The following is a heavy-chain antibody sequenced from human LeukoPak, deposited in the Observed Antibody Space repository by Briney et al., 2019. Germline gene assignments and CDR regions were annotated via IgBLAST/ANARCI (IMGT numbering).Heavy chain of an antibody. J-gene: IGHJ4*02. D-gene: IGHD4-17*01. Sequence: PGGSLRLSCAGSGFTFSSYSMNWVRQAPGKGLEWVLSISYTSSYIHYADSVKGRFTISRDNAKNSLFLQMNSLRAEDTAVYYCAREGLYGDYAGHWGQGTLVTVSS. CDR2: ISYTSSYI. CDR1: GFTFSSYS. CDR3: AREGLYGDYAGH. V-gene: IGHV3-21*01.